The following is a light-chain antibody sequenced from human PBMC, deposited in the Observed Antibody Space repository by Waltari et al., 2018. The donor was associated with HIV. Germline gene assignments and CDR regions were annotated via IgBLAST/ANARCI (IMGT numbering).Light chain of an antibody. CDR2: KDD. V-gene: IGLV3-25*03. Sequence: SFELTQQPSVSVSPGQTARITCSGDALPKHYVYWYQVKPGQAPGMLIYKDDERSSGIPERFSGSSSGTTVTLTISGVQAEDEADYYCQSADSSGAYVFGPGTKVTVL. CDR1: ALPKHY. J-gene: IGLJ1*01. CDR3: QSADSSGAYV.